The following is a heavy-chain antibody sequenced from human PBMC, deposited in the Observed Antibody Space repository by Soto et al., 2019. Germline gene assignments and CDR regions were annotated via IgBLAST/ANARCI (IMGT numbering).Heavy chain of an antibody. CDR2: LSGSGGTT. D-gene: IGHD3-10*01. CDR1: GFTFSTYA. V-gene: IGHV3-23*01. Sequence: EVQLLEYGGDLVQPGGSLRLSCAASGFTFSTYAMSWVRQTAGKGLEWVSALSGSGGTTYYADSVKARVTVSRDNSKSTVDLQMNSLRVEDTAVDYCAKSYSASGSYGVGHDWWGQGTLVTVTS. CDR3: AKSYSASGSYGVGHDW. J-gene: IGHJ4*02.